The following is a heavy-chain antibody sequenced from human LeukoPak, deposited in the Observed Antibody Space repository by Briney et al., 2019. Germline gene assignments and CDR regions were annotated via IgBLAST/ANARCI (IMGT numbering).Heavy chain of an antibody. CDR3: ARLSDFWSGYYTFSWAFDI. CDR1: GFTFTSYS. CDR2: ISRSSSTI. D-gene: IGHD3-3*01. Sequence: GGSLRLSCAASGFTFTSYSMNWVRQAPGKGLEWVSYISRSSSTIYYADSVKGRFTISRDNAKNSLYLQMNSLRAEDTAVYYCARLSDFWSGYYTFSWAFDIWGQGTMVTVSS. J-gene: IGHJ3*02. V-gene: IGHV3-48*04.